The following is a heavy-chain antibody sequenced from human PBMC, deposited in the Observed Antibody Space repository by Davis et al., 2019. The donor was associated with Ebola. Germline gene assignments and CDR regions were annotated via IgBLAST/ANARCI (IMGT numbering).Heavy chain of an antibody. D-gene: IGHD2-15*01. Sequence: GESLKISCAASGFTFSSYSMNWVRQAPGKGLEWVSSISSSSSYIYYADSVKGRFTISRDNAKNSLYLQMNSLRAEDTAVYYCARDMRGLGYCSGGSCLTLDYWGQGTLVTVSS. V-gene: IGHV3-21*01. J-gene: IGHJ4*02. CDR2: ISSSSSYI. CDR1: GFTFSSYS. CDR3: ARDMRGLGYCSGGSCLTLDY.